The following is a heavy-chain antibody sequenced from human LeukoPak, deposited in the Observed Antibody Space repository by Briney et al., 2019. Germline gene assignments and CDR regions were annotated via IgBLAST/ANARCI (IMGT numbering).Heavy chain of an antibody. CDR3: ARSKGYCSSTSCRYYFDY. CDR2: INHSGST. Sequence: SETLSLTCAVYGGSFSGYYWSWIRQPPGKGLEWIGEINHSGSTNYNPSLKSRVTISVDTSKNQFSLKLSSVTAADTAVYYCARSKGYCSSTSCRYYFDYWGQGTLVTVSS. V-gene: IGHV4-34*01. CDR1: GGSFSGYY. J-gene: IGHJ4*02. D-gene: IGHD2-2*01.